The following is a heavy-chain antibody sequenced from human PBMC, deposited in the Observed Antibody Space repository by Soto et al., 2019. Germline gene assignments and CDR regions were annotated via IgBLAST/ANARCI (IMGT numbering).Heavy chain of an antibody. D-gene: IGHD2-2*01. CDR2: ISGSGGST. Sequence: GGSLRLSCAASGFTFSSYAMSWVRQAPGKGLEWVSAISGSGGSTYYADSVKGRFTISRDNSKNTLYLQMNSLRAEDTAVYYCAKAFIVVVPAAFSGLIDYWGQGTLVTVSS. CDR1: GFTFSSYA. V-gene: IGHV3-23*01. CDR3: AKAFIVVVPAAFSGLIDY. J-gene: IGHJ4*02.